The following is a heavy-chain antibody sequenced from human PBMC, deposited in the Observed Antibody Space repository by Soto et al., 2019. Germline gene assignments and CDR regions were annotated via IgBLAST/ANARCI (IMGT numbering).Heavy chain of an antibody. J-gene: IGHJ4*02. CDR1: GFTFSSYA. D-gene: IGHD2-2*01. Sequence: GGSLSLSCAASGFTFSSYAMSWVRQAPGKGLEWVLGINNNGGSTFYADSVKGRFTISRDNSKNTLYLQMSSLRAEDTALYYCTKRYCTSASCSFFDYWGQGALVTVSS. V-gene: IGHV3-23*01. CDR2: INNNGGST. CDR3: TKRYCTSASCSFFDY.